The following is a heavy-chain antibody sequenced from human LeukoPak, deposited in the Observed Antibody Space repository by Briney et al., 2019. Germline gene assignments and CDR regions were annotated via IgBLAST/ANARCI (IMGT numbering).Heavy chain of an antibody. V-gene: IGHV1-69*01. CDR1: GGTFSSYA. CDR3: ARDLRDFWSGLQFDY. D-gene: IGHD3-3*01. CDR2: IIPIFGTA. J-gene: IGHJ4*02. Sequence: GSSVKVSCKASGGTFSSYAISWVRQAPGQGLECMGGIIPIFGTANYAQKFQGRVTITADESTSTAYMELSSLRSEDTAVYYCARDLRDFWSGLQFDYWGQGTLVTVSS.